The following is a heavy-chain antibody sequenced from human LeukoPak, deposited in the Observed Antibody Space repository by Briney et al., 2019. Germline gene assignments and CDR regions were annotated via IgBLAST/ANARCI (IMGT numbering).Heavy chain of an antibody. CDR2: IKQDGSDK. J-gene: IGHJ4*02. V-gene: IGHV3-7*04. CDR3: AGGYRILAY. Sequence: AGGSLRLSCAASEFTLSTGFTYSNYWMSWVRHAPGKGLQWVANIKQDGSDKYYVDSVKGRFIISRDNAKNSLYLQMNSLRAEDTAVYYCAGGYRILAYWGQGTLVTVSS. CDR1: EFTLSTGFTYSNYW. D-gene: IGHD2-15*01.